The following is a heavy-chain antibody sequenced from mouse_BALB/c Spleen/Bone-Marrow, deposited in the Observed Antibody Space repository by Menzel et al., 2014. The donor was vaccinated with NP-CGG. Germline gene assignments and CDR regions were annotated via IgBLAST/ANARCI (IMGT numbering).Heavy chain of an antibody. J-gene: IGHJ4*01. Sequence: QVQLQQSGAELAKPGASVKMSCKASGYTFTSYWMHWVKQRPGQGLEWIGYINPSTGYTEYNQKFKGKATLTVDTSSSTAYMQLSSLTSEDSAVYYCTRWGTTVVAYYAMDCWGQGTSVTVSS. V-gene: IGHV1-7*01. D-gene: IGHD1-1*01. CDR3: TRWGTTVVAYYAMDC. CDR1: GYTFTSYW. CDR2: INPSTGYT.